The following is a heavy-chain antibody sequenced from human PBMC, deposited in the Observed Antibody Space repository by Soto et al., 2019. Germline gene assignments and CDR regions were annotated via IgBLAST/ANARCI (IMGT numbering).Heavy chain of an antibody. J-gene: IGHJ4*02. CDR2: IIPILGIA. Sequence: QVQLVHSGAEVKKPGSSVKVSCKASGGTFSSYTISWVRQAPGQGLEWMGRIIPILGIANYAQKFQGRVTITADKSTSTAYMELSSLRSEDTAVYYCARGSLEQWLVPFDYWGQGTLVTVSS. D-gene: IGHD6-19*01. CDR3: ARGSLEQWLVPFDY. V-gene: IGHV1-69*02. CDR1: GGTFSSYT.